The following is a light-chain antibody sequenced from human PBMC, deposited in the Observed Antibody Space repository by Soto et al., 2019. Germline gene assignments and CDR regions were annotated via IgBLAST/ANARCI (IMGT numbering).Light chain of an antibody. CDR3: QQYGRSPST. J-gene: IGKJ4*01. CDR1: QSVSSSY. V-gene: IGKV3-20*01. Sequence: IGVTKSPGTLSLSTGERATLSCRASQSVSSSYLAWYQQKPGQAPRLLICGASSRATGIPDRFSGSGSGTDFTLTISRLEPEDFAVYYCQQYGRSPSTFGGGTKV. CDR2: GAS.